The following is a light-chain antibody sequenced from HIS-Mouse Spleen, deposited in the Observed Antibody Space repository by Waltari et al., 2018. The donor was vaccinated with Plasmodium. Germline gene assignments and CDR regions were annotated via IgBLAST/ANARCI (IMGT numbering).Light chain of an antibody. V-gene: IGLV3-10*01. CDR3: YSTDSSGNHRV. CDR1: AFPTKY. J-gene: IGLJ3*02. Sequence: SYELPQPPSVSVSPGQTARITCPGDAFPTKYAHWYQQKSGQAPVLVIYEDSKRTSGIPERFSGSSSGTMATLTISGAQVEDEADYYCYSTDSSGNHRVFGGGTKLTVL. CDR2: EDS.